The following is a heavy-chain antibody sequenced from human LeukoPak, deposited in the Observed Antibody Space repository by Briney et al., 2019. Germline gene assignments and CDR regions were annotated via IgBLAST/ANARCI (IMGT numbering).Heavy chain of an antibody. CDR3: ARGSGGNSRYYYYYMDV. Sequence: GSSVKVSCKASGYTFTSYGISWVRQAPGQGLEWMGWISAYNGNTNYAQKLQGRVTMTTDTSTSTAYMELRSLRSDDTAVYYCARGSGGNSRYYYYYMDVWGKGTTVTVSS. J-gene: IGHJ6*03. CDR1: GYTFTSYG. D-gene: IGHD4-23*01. V-gene: IGHV1-18*01. CDR2: ISAYNGNT.